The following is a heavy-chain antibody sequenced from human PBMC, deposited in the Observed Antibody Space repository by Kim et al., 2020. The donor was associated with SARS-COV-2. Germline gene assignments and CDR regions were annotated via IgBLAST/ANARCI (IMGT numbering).Heavy chain of an antibody. V-gene: IGHV1-69*13. CDR1: GGTFSSYA. Sequence: SVKVSCKASGGTFSSYAINWVRQAPGQGLEWMGGIIPIFGTANYAQKFQGRVTITADESTSTANMELSSLRSEDTAVYYCVRGYCGFGGQIYYYYSYGIDVRGKGTTVTVSS. CDR3: VRGYCGFGGQIYYYYSYGIDV. CDR2: IIPIFGTA. D-gene: IGHD2-21*01. J-gene: IGHJ6*04.